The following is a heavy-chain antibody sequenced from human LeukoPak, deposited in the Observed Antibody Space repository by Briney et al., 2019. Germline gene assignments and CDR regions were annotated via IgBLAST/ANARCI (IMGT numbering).Heavy chain of an antibody. CDR1: GDSISSYY. J-gene: IGHJ4*02. CDR3: ASQLAYCGGDCYYSPFDY. CDR2: IYYSRSA. Sequence: PSETLSLTCTVSGDSISSYYWSWIRQPPGKGLEWIGYIYYSRSANYNPSLKSRVTISVDTSKNQFSLKLSSVTAADTAVYYCASQLAYCGGDCYYSPFDYWGQGTLVTVSS. V-gene: IGHV4-59*08. D-gene: IGHD2-21*02.